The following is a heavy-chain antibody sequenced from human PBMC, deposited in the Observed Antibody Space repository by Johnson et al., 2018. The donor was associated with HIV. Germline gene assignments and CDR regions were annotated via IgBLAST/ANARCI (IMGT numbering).Heavy chain of an antibody. Sequence: VHLVEYGGDLVKPGGSLRLSCAASGFTFSDYCMSWIRQAPGKGLEWVSVIYSGGNTYYADSVRGRFTISRDNSKNTLYLQMNSLRAEDTAVYYCAREEGGYYDSSGYYYVGAFDIWGQGTMVTVSS. CDR2: IYSGGNT. CDR3: AREEGGYYDSSGYYYVGAFDI. D-gene: IGHD3-22*01. J-gene: IGHJ3*02. CDR1: GFTFSDYC. V-gene: IGHV3-66*01.